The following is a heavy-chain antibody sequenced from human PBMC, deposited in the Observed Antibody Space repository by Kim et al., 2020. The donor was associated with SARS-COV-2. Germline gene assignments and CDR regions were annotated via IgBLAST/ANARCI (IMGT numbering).Heavy chain of an antibody. Sequence: GGSLRLSCAASGFTFSSYAMSWVRQAPGKGLEWVSAISGSGGSTYYADSVKGRFTISRDNSKNTLYLQMNSLRAEDTAVYYCANCRGLGFGELTPPIDYWGQGTLVTVSS. V-gene: IGHV3-23*01. CDR2: ISGSGGST. D-gene: IGHD3-10*01. CDR3: ANCRGLGFGELTPPIDY. CDR1: GFTFSSYA. J-gene: IGHJ4*02.